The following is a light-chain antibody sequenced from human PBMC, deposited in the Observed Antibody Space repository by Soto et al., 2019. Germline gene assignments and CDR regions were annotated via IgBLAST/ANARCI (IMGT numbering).Light chain of an antibody. Sequence: IRMTQSPSSFSASTGDRVTITCRASQGISSYLAWYQQKPGKAPKLLIYAASTLQSGVPSRFSGSGSGTDFTLTISSLQPEDVATYYCQKYNSAPLTFGQGTKVDIK. J-gene: IGKJ1*01. CDR3: QKYNSAPLT. CDR1: QGISSY. V-gene: IGKV1-27*01. CDR2: AAS.